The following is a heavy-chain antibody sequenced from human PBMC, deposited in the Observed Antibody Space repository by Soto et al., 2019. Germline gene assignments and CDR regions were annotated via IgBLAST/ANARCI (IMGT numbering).Heavy chain of an antibody. CDR2: IKWDGSEK. CDR1: DFTFGNYW. J-gene: IGHJ4*02. Sequence: GGSLRLSCAASDFTFGNYWMSWVRQAPGKGLEWVANIKWDGSEKNYADSVKGRFIISRDNDKSSLYLQMNSLRPEDTAVYYCTRYGSGSDYRDPFDYWGQGTLVTVSS. V-gene: IGHV3-7*01. CDR3: TRYGSGSDYRDPFDY. D-gene: IGHD3-10*01.